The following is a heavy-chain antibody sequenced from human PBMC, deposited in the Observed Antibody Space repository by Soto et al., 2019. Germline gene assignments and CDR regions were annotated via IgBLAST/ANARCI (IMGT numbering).Heavy chain of an antibody. D-gene: IGHD2-2*01. CDR3: ARGQIVLVPADFDY. Sequence: ASVKVSCKASGYTFTSYAMHWVRQAPGQRLEWMGWINAGNGNTKYSQKFQGRVTITRDTSASTAYMELSSLRSDDTAVYYCARGQIVLVPADFDYWGQGTLVTVSS. V-gene: IGHV1-3*01. CDR1: GYTFTSYA. J-gene: IGHJ4*02. CDR2: INAGNGNT.